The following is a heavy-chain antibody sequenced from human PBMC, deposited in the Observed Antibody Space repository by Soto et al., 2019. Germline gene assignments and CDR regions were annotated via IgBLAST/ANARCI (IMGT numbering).Heavy chain of an antibody. CDR1: GYTFTSYY. CDR2: INPSGTST. D-gene: IGHD1-1*01. J-gene: IGHJ6*02. Sequence: ASVKVSCKASGYTFTSYYMQWVRQAPGQGLEWMGMINPSGTSTSYAQKLQGRVTMTRDTSTSTVYMELSSLRHEDTAVYYCARGTPRDGMDVWGQGTTVTSP. V-gene: IGHV1-46*04. CDR3: ARGTPRDGMDV.